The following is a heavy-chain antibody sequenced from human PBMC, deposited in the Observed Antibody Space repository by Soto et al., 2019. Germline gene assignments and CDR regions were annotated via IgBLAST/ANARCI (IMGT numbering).Heavy chain of an antibody. CDR3: ATSAGPGIVAAGTGYFDY. Sequence: QVQLVQSGAEVKKPGSSVKVSCKASGGTFSSYAISWVRQAPGQGLEWMGGIIPIFGTANYAQKFQGRVTITADEATSTAYMERSSLRSEDTAVYYCATSAGPGIVAAGTGYFDYWGQGTLVTVSS. J-gene: IGHJ4*02. D-gene: IGHD6-13*01. CDR1: GGTFSSYA. V-gene: IGHV1-69*01. CDR2: IIPIFGTA.